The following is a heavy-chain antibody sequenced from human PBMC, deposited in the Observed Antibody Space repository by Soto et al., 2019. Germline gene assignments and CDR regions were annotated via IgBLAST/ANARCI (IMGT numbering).Heavy chain of an antibody. J-gene: IGHJ5*02. CDR3: ARELIGYSSTNWFDP. D-gene: IGHD5-18*01. Sequence: SETLCQTCAVSDSAISGGRYYWSWIRQPPGKGLEWIGYIYHSGSTYYNPSLKSRVTISVDRSKNQFSLKLSSVTAADTAVYYCARELIGYSSTNWFDPWGQGTLVTVSS. CDR2: IYHSGST. V-gene: IGHV4-30-2*01. CDR1: DSAISGGRYY.